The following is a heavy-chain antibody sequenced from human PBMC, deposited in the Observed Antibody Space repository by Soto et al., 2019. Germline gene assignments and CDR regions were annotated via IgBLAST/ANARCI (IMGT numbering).Heavy chain of an antibody. CDR2: IDPTDSYT. Sequence: GESLKISCNGSGYSFTSYWITWVRQMPGKGLEWMGRIDPTDSYTNYSPSFQGHVTISADKSISTAYLQWSSLKASDTAMYFCARLDYGSTWFIDYWGQGTLVTVSS. D-gene: IGHD3-10*01. CDR1: GYSFTSYW. J-gene: IGHJ4*02. V-gene: IGHV5-10-1*01. CDR3: ARLDYGSTWFIDY.